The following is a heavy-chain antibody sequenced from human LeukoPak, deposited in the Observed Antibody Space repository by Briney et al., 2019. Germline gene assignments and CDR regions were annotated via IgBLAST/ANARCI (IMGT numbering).Heavy chain of an antibody. CDR2: INWNGGST. CDR3: AKDRDYSSSGASVDY. CDR1: GFTFDDYG. V-gene: IGHV3-20*04. Sequence: PGGSLRLSCAASGFTFDDYGMSWVRQAPGKGLEWVSGINWNGGSTGYADSVKGRFTISRDNAKNSLYLQMNSLRAEDTALYYCAKDRDYSSSGASVDYWGQGTLVTVSS. J-gene: IGHJ4*02. D-gene: IGHD6-6*01.